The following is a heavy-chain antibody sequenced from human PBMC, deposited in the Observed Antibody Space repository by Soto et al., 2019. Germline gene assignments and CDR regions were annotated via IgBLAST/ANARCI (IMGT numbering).Heavy chain of an antibody. CDR3: ARARFGSSYGDYDFPPYYYYMDV. D-gene: IGHD4-17*01. V-gene: IGHV1-18*04. CDR2: ISAYNGNT. J-gene: IGHJ6*03. CDR1: GYTFTSYY. Sequence: ASVKVSCKASGYTFTSYYIHWVRQAPGQGLEWMGWISAYNGNTNYAQKLQGRVTMTTDTSTSTAYMELRSLRSDDTAVYYCARARFGSSYGDYDFPPYYYYMDVWGKGTTVTVSS.